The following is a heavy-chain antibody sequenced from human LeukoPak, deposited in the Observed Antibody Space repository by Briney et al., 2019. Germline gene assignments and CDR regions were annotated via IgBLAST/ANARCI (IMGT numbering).Heavy chain of an antibody. J-gene: IGHJ4*02. CDR2: IYSGGST. V-gene: IGHV3-66*01. Sequence: GGSLRLSCAASGFTVSSNYMSWVRQAPGKGLEWVSVIYSGGSTYYADSVKGRFTISRDNSKNTMYLQMNSLRPEDTAVYYCARDVSAVGGLERPATLGYWGQGTLVTVSS. D-gene: IGHD1-1*01. CDR1: GFTVSSNY. CDR3: ARDVSAVGGLERPATLGY.